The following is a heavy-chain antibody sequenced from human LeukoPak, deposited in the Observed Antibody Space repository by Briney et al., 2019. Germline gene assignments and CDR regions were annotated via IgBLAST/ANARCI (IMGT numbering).Heavy chain of an antibody. CDR1: GGSISTNSYY. J-gene: IGHJ4*02. Sequence: SETLSLTCTVSGGSISTNSYYWGWIRQPPGKGLEWIGSVYYSGSTHYNPSLKSRVTVSVDTSKNQFSLKLSSVTAADTAVYYCARHLGDVVVVAATHTGFDYWDQGTLVTVSS. CDR3: ARHLGDVVVVAATHTGFDY. D-gene: IGHD2-15*01. CDR2: VYYSGST. V-gene: IGHV4-39*01.